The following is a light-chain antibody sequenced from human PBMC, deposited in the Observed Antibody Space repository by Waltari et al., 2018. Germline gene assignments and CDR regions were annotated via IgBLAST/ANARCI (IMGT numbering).Light chain of an antibody. CDR1: SSDIGGFNY. Sequence: QSALTQPASVSGSPGQSITISCTGTSSDIGGFNYVSWYQQHPGKAPKLMIYDVNKRPSRVSKRLSGSNPAHPASLTISGLQAEDEAVYYCSSYTSRSTSVFGTGTKVTVL. CDR2: DVN. V-gene: IGLV2-14*01. CDR3: SSYTSRSTSV. J-gene: IGLJ1*01.